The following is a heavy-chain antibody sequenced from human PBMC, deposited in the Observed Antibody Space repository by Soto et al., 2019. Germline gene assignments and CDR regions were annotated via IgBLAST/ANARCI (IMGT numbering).Heavy chain of an antibody. CDR1: GGSISSGGYS. J-gene: IGHJ1*01. Sequence: QLQLQESGSGLVKPSQTLSLTCAVSGGSISSGGYSWSWIRQPPGKGLECIGYIYHSGSTNYNPSLKSRVTISVDRSKNQFSLKLSSVTASDTAVDYCARGGTTVTTFSFWGQGTLVTVSS. D-gene: IGHD4-17*01. V-gene: IGHV4-30-2*01. CDR3: ARGGTTVTTFSF. CDR2: IYHSGST.